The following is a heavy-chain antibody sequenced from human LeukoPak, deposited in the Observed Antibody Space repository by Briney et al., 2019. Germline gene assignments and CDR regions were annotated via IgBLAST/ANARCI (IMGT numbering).Heavy chain of an antibody. J-gene: IGHJ4*02. CDR1: GFTFSSYA. CDR2: IYYSGST. Sequence: GSLRLSCAASGFTFSSYAMSWVRQPPGKGLEWIGSIYYSGSTYYNPSLKSRVTISVDTSKNQFSLKLSSVTAADTAVYYCARHVTSSRFLEWLLSKGFDYWGQGTLVTVSS. V-gene: IGHV4-39*01. D-gene: IGHD3-3*01. CDR3: ARHVTSSRFLEWLLSKGFDY.